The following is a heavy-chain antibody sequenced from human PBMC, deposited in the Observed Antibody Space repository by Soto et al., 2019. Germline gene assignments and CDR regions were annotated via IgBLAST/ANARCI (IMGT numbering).Heavy chain of an antibody. J-gene: IGHJ5*02. CDR1: GGTFSSYT. Sequence: QVQLVQSGAEVKKPGSSVKVSCKASGGTFSSYTISWVRQAPGQGLEWMGRIIPILGIANYAQKFQGRVTITADKSTSTAYMELSSLRSEDTAVYYCARGVVGATRWFDPWGQGTLVTVSS. CDR3: ARGVVGATRWFDP. CDR2: IIPILGIA. V-gene: IGHV1-69*02. D-gene: IGHD1-26*01.